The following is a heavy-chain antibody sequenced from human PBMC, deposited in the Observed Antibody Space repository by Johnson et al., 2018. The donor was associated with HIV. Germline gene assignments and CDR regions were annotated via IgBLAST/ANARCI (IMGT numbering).Heavy chain of an antibody. CDR2: IYSGGST. CDR3: ARAYMSSGSYYDAFDI. CDR1: GFTVSSNY. J-gene: IGHJ3*02. V-gene: IGHV3-53*01. D-gene: IGHD1-26*01. Sequence: VQLVESGGGLIQPGGSLRLSCAASGFTVSSNYMSWVRQAPGKGLEWVSVIYSGGSTYYADSVKGRFTISRDNAKNSLYLQMNSLRAEDTAVYYCARAYMSSGSYYDAFDIWGQGTLVTVSS.